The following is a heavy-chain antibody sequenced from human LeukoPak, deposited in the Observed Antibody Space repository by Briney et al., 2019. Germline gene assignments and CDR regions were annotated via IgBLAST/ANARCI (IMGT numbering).Heavy chain of an antibody. CDR1: GFTFTTYW. J-gene: IGHJ4*02. CDR3: ARDLVVGYFDY. D-gene: IGHD2-15*01. V-gene: IGHV3-7*01. Sequence: PGGSLRLSCAASGFTFTTYWMGWVRQAPGKGLEWVANIKQDGSEQYYVDSVKGRFTISRDNAKNSLSLQMNSLRAEDTAVYYCARDLVVGYFDYWGQGTLVTVSS. CDR2: IKQDGSEQ.